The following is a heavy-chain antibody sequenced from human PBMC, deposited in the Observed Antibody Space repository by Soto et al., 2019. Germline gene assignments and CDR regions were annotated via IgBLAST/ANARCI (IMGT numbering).Heavy chain of an antibody. D-gene: IGHD4-17*01. CDR1: GYNLTALS. V-gene: IGHV1-24*01. CDR2: FDPEDGET. J-gene: IGHJ2*01. CDR3: ATEANYGGHYWYFDL. Sequence: ASPVKVSCKVSGYNLTALSRHWLRQAHGKGLEWMGGFDPEDGETIYAQKFQGRVTMTEDTSTDTAYMELSSLRSEDTAVYYCATEANYGGHYWYFDLWGRGTLVTVSS.